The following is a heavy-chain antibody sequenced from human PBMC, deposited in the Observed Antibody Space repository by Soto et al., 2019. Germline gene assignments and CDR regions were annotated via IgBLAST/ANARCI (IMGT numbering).Heavy chain of an antibody. D-gene: IGHD6-13*01. V-gene: IGHV3-48*03. CDR3: ARVQSGSSWYYYYYYGMDV. CDR2: ISSSGSTI. J-gene: IGHJ6*02. CDR1: GFTFSSYE. Sequence: AGSLRLSCAASGFTFSSYEMNWVRQAPGKGLEWVSYISSSGSTIYYADSVKGRFTISRDNAKNSLYLQMNSLRAEDTAVYYCARVQSGSSWYYYYYYGMDVWGQGTTVTVSS.